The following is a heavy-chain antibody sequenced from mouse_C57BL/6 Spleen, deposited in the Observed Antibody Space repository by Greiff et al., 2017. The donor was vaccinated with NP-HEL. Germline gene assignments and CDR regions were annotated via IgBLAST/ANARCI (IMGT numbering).Heavy chain of an antibody. CDR2: IDPENGDT. CDR1: GFNIKDDY. D-gene: IGHD1-1*01. Sequence: VQLQQSGAELVRPGASVKLSCTASGFNIKDDYMHWVKQRPEQGLEWIGWIDPENGDTEYASKFQGKATITADTSSNTAYLQLSSLTSEDTAVYYCTSTVVHYYAMGYWDQGTSVTVSS. J-gene: IGHJ4*01. V-gene: IGHV14-4*01. CDR3: TSTVVHYYAMGY.